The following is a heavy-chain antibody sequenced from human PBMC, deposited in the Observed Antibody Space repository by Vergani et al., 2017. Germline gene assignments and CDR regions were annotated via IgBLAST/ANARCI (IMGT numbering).Heavy chain of an antibody. V-gene: IGHV3-23*01. Sequence: EVQLLESGGGLVQPGGSLRLSCAASGFTFSSYAMSWVRQAPGKGLEWVSAISGSGGSTYYEDSVKGRFTISRDNSKNTLSLQMDSLRAEDTAVYYCAKAFSWYGGPLDAFDIWGQGTMVTVSS. CDR1: GFTFSSYA. CDR3: AKAFSWYGGPLDAFDI. D-gene: IGHD6-13*01. J-gene: IGHJ3*02. CDR2: ISGSGGST.